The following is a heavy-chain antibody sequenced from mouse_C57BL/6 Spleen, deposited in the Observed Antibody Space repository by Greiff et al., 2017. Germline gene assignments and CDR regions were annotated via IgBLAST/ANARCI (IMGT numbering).Heavy chain of an antibody. CDR3: TRELVTGTKAY. CDR1: GYTFTDYE. D-gene: IGHD4-1*01. J-gene: IGHJ3*01. CDR2: IDPETGGT. V-gene: IGHV1-15*01. Sequence: QVQLQQSGAELVRPGASVTLSCKASGYTFTDYEMHWVKQTPVHGLEWIGAIDPETGGTAYNQKFKGKAILTADKSSSTAYMELRSLTSEDSAVYYCTRELVTGTKAYWGQGTLVTVSA.